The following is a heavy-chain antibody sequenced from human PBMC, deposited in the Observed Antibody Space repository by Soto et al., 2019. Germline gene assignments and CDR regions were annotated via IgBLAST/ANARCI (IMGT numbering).Heavy chain of an antibody. J-gene: IGHJ5*02. V-gene: IGHV1-2*02. D-gene: IGHD2-2*01. CDR3: ATNLFSSTSRGSDFDP. CDR2: INPNSGVT. Sequence: QVQLVQSGAEMKKPGASVKISCKASGYYFTGYYMHWVRQAPGQGLEWMGWINPNSGVTKYAQRFQGRVTMTRDTSIRTAYLEVKRLTSDDTAVYYCATNLFSSTSRGSDFDPWGQGTLVIVSS. CDR1: GYYFTGYY.